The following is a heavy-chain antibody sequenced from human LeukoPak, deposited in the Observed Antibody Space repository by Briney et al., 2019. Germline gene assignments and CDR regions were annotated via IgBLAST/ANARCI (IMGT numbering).Heavy chain of an antibody. Sequence: SETLSLTCTVSGGSISSSSSYGGWIRQPPGMGLEGIGSIYYSGSTYYNPSLKSRVTISVDTSKNQFSLKVSSVAAADTAVYYCARYESSAYGIDVWGRGTLVTVSS. CDR2: IYYSGST. V-gene: IGHV4-39*01. CDR3: ARYESSAYGIDV. J-gene: IGHJ2*01. CDR1: GGSISSSSSY. D-gene: IGHD3-22*01.